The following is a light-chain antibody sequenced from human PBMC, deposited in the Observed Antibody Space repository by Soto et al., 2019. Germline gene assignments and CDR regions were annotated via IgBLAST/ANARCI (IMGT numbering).Light chain of an antibody. V-gene: IGLV2-23*01. CDR2: DAI. CDR3: CSYANGGTKL. CDR1: SNVVGSSNR. J-gene: IGLJ1*01. Sequence: QPALTHPAPVSGSPGQSITISCTGTSNVVGSSNRFCWYHHHPGKAPELIIYDAITRPSGVCDRFSGSKSVNTDSLTISGLLGEDVSDSYYCSYANGGTKLCGAGTKGTVL.